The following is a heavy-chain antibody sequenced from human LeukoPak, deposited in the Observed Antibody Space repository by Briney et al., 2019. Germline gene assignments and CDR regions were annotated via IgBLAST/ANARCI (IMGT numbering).Heavy chain of an antibody. CDR3: ARDGDTTIVNFAFDI. V-gene: IGHV3-48*02. J-gene: IGHJ3*02. CDR1: GFTFSSYS. Sequence: GGSLRLSCVASGFTFSSYSMNWVRQAPGKGLEWVSYIGSRSSTMYYADSVKGRFTISRDNAKNSLHLQLNSLRDEDTAVYYCARDGDTTIVNFAFDIWGQGTMVTVSS. D-gene: IGHD3-16*02. CDR2: IGSRSSTM.